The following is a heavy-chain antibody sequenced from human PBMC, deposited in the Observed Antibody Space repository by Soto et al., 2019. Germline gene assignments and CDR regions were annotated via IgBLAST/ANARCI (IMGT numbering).Heavy chain of an antibody. Sequence: GGSLRLSCAASGFTFSSYWMSWVRQAPGKGLEWVANIKQDGNEKYYADSLKGRFTISRDNAKNSLYLQMNSLRAEDTAVYYCARDLYCSGGSCYSKAAFDIWGQGTMVTVSS. CDR3: ARDLYCSGGSCYSKAAFDI. D-gene: IGHD2-15*01. CDR2: IKQDGNEK. V-gene: IGHV3-7*01. J-gene: IGHJ3*02. CDR1: GFTFSSYW.